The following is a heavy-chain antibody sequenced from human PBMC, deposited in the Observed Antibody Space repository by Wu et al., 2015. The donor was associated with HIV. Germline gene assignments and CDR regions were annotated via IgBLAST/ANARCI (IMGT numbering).Heavy chain of an antibody. Sequence: QVQLVQSGAEVKKPGASVKVSCKASGYTFTSYYMHWVRQALGQGLEWMGIINPSGGSTSYAQKFQGRVTMTRDTSTSTVYMELSSLRSEDTAVYYCAREGYTVAPTKGRISGFDYWGQGTLVTVSS. D-gene: IGHD2-15*01. CDR1: GYTFTSYY. CDR2: INPSGGST. CDR3: AREGYTVAPTKGRISGFDY. J-gene: IGHJ4*02. V-gene: IGHV1-46*03.